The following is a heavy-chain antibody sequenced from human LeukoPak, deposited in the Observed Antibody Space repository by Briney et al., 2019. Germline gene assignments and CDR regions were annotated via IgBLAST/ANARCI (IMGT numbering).Heavy chain of an antibody. Sequence: AETLSLTCAVSGYSISSGNHWGWIRQSPGKGLEWIGSIHYSGSTDYNPSLKSRVTISIDTSKNQFSLRLSSMTAADTAVYYCASLGGYQNGNFDFWGQGTLVTVSS. CDR1: GYSISSGNH. CDR3: ASLGGYQNGNFDF. V-gene: IGHV4-38-2*01. CDR2: IHYSGST. D-gene: IGHD3-16*01. J-gene: IGHJ4*02.